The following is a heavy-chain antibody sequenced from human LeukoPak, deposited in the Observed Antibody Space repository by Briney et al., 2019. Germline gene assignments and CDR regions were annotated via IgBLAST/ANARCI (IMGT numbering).Heavy chain of an antibody. V-gene: IGHV5-51*01. Sequence: GESLKISCKGSGYSSTSYWIGWVRQMPGKGLEWMGIIYPGDSDTRYSPSFQGQVTISADKSISTAYLQWSSLKASDTAMYYCARRSKLVVRGVIQNWFDPWGQGTLVTVSS. CDR2: IYPGDSDT. CDR1: GYSSTSYW. J-gene: IGHJ5*02. D-gene: IGHD3-10*01. CDR3: ARRSKLVVRGVIQNWFDP.